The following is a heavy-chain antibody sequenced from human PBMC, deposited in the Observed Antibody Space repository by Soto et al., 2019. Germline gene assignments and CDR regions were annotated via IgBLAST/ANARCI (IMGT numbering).Heavy chain of an antibody. D-gene: IGHD7-27*01. CDR3: VKRGRNWGAFDF. Sequence: VQLLESGGDLVQPGGSLRLSCVASGFILNNYAMSWVRQAPGKGLEWVSTIGGTDGDSDGVPWYEDSVKGRFTISRDRSANTLFLHMDNLRDSDSALYSCVKRGRNWGAFDFWGQGTTVVVSS. V-gene: IGHV3-23*01. J-gene: IGHJ3*01. CDR2: IGGTDGDSDGVP. CDR1: GFILNNYA.